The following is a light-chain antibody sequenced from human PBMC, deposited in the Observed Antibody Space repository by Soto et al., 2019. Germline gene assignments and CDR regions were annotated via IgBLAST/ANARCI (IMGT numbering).Light chain of an antibody. Sequence: QSVLTQPASVSGSPGQSITISCTGASSDIAKYNFVSWYQQHPDKAPKLIIYEGNKRPSGISHRFSASNSGNPASLTISGLQAEDEADYYCCSCGGSSTFDVFGTGTKVTVL. CDR2: EGN. V-gene: IGLV2-23*03. CDR1: SSDIAKYNF. J-gene: IGLJ1*01. CDR3: CSCGGSSTFDV.